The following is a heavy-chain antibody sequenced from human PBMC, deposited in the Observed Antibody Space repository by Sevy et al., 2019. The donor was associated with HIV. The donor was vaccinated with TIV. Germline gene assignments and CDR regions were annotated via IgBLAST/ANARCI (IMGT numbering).Heavy chain of an antibody. J-gene: IGHJ6*02. CDR2: MSPKSGST. Sequence: ASMKVSCKASGDTFSTYDINCVRQAPGQGLEWMGWMSPKSGSTGFAQKFQGRLTMTRYTSINTAYMELSSLRSEDTAVYYCASGGSGDVWSYRYYYYCMDVWGQGTTVTVSS. V-gene: IGHV1-8*02. D-gene: IGHD3-3*01. CDR3: ASGGSGDVWSYRYYYYCMDV. CDR1: GDTFSTYD.